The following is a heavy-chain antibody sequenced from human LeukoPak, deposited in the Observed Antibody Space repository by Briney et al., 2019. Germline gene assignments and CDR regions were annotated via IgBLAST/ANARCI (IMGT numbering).Heavy chain of an antibody. CDR1: GYTFTSYD. V-gene: IGHV1-8*01. J-gene: IGHJ6*02. CDR3: ARLHDDSSGYYYYYYGMDV. CDR2: MNPNSGNT. D-gene: IGHD3-22*01. Sequence: ASVKVSCKASGYTFTSYDINWVRQATGQGLEWMGWMNPNSGNTGYAQKFQSRVTMTRNTSISTAYMELSSLRSEDTAVYYCARLHDDSSGYYYYYYGMDVWGQGTTVTVPS.